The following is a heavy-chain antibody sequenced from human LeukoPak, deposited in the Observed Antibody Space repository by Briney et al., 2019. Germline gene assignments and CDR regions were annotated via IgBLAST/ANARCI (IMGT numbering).Heavy chain of an antibody. D-gene: IGHD2-2*01. CDR2: INSDGSST. CDR3: ARKYLSIDV. J-gene: IGHJ6*03. V-gene: IGHV3-74*01. CDR1: GFTFSNYW. Sequence: GGSLRLSCAASGFTFSNYWMHWARQAPGKGLVWVSRINSDGSSTSYADSVKGRFTISRDNAKNTLYLQMNSLGAEDTAVYYCARKYLSIDVWGRGTSVTVSS.